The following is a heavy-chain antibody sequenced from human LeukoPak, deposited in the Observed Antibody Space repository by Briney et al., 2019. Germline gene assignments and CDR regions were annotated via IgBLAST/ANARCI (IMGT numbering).Heavy chain of an antibody. Sequence: SVKVSCKASGYTFTSYYMHWVRQAPGQGLEWMGGIIPIFGTANYAQKFQGRVTITTDESTSTAYMELSSLRSEDTAVYYCARVGEHSSSWSPFDYWGQGTLVTVSS. D-gene: IGHD6-13*01. V-gene: IGHV1-69*05. CDR2: IIPIFGTA. CDR1: GYTFTSYY. CDR3: ARVGEHSSSWSPFDY. J-gene: IGHJ4*02.